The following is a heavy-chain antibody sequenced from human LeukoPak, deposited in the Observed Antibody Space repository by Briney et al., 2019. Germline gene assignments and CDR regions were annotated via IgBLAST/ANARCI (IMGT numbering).Heavy chain of an antibody. J-gene: IGHJ2*01. D-gene: IGHD3-22*01. CDR1: GGSISTYY. CDR3: ARGPGSSGYYHWYFDL. V-gene: IGHV4-59*01. Sequence: SETLSLTCTVSGGSISTYYWTWIRQPPGKGLEWIGYIYYSGSTNYNPSLKSRVTISVDTSKNQFSLKLSSVTAADTAVYYCARGPGSSGYYHWYFDLWGRGTLVTVSS. CDR2: IYYSGST.